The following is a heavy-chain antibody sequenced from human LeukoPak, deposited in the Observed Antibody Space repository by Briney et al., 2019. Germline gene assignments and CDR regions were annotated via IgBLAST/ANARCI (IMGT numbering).Heavy chain of an antibody. V-gene: IGHV1-69*13. Sequence: ASVTVSFTASGGTFSSYAISWVRQAPGQGLEWMGGIIPIFGTANYAQKFQGRVTITADESTSTAYMELSSLRSEDTAVYYCASVSWFGELLSNWFDPWGQGTLVTVSS. CDR1: GGTFSSYA. CDR3: ASVSWFGELLSNWFDP. D-gene: IGHD3-10*01. J-gene: IGHJ5*02. CDR2: IIPIFGTA.